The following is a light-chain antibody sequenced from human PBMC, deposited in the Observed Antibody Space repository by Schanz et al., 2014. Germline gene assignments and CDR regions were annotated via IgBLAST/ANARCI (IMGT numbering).Light chain of an antibody. CDR3: QQTFSTPPT. CDR2: AAS. Sequence: IQLTQSPSPLSASVGDSVTITCRASQGIGSYLAWYQQKPGKAPQLLIYAASTLQSGVPSRFSGSGSGTDFTLTITSLQPEDFATYSCQQTFSTPPTFGGGTKVEIK. CDR1: QGIGSY. J-gene: IGKJ4*01. V-gene: IGKV1-39*01.